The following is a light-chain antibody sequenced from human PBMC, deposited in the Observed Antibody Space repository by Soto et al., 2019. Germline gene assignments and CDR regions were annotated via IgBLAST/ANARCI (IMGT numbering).Light chain of an antibody. J-gene: IGLJ3*02. CDR3: CSYAGSYTWV. CDR1: SSDVGGYNF. V-gene: IGLV2-11*01. Sequence: QSVLTQPRSVSGSPGQSVTISCTGTSSDVGGYNFVSWYQQHPGKAPKLMIYDVSKRPSGVPDPFSGSKSGNTASLTISGLQAEDEADYYCCSYAGSYTWVFGGGTKLTVL. CDR2: DVS.